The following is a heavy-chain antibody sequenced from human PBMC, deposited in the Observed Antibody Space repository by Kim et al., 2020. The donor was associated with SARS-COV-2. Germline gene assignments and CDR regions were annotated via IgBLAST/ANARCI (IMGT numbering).Heavy chain of an antibody. D-gene: IGHD6-19*01. Sequence: GGSLRLSCAASGFTFSSYGMHWVRQAPGKGLEWVAVISYDGSNKYYADSVKGRFTISRDNSKNTLYLQMNSLRAEDTAVYYCAKDMGKSSGWYFDYWGQG. CDR1: GFTFSSYG. CDR3: AKDMGKSSGWYFDY. J-gene: IGHJ4*02. CDR2: ISYDGSNK. V-gene: IGHV3-30*18.